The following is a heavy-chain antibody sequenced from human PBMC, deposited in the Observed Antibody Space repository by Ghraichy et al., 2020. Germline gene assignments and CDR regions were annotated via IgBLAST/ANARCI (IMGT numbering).Heavy chain of an antibody. Sequence: GGSLRLSCAASGFTFSSYAMSWVRQAPRKGLEWVSTISDGGGRTYYADSVRGRFTISRDNSKNTLYLQMNSLRAEDTAVFYCAKVRGGSYCTSTTCPYMEVWGKGTTVTVSS. J-gene: IGHJ6*03. CDR2: ISDGGGRT. V-gene: IGHV3-23*01. CDR1: GFTFSSYA. D-gene: IGHD2-2*01. CDR3: AKVRGGSYCTSTTCPYMEV.